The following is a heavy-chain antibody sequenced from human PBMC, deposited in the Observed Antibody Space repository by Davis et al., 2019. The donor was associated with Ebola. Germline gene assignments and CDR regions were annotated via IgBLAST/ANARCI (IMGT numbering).Heavy chain of an antibody. CDR3: ARDLTYCSGGSCYYYYGMDV. J-gene: IGHJ6*04. V-gene: IGHV3-48*02. D-gene: IGHD2-15*01. Sequence: GESLKISCAASGFTFSSYSMNWVRQAPGKGLEWVSYISSSSSTIYYADSVKGRFTISRDNAKNSLYLQMNSLRDEDTAVYYCARDLTYCSGGSCYYYYGMDVWGKGTTVTVSS. CDR1: GFTFSSYS. CDR2: ISSSSSTI.